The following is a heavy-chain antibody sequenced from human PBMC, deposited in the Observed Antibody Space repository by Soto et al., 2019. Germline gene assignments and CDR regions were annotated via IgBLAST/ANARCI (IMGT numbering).Heavy chain of an antibody. D-gene: IGHD1-20*01. CDR1: GFPFSDHA. J-gene: IGHJ5*02. Sequence: GGSLRLSCAASGFPFSDHAMSWVRQAPGKGLEWVSGISGSGAYIYYADSVKGRFTISRDNSKNMLYLQMNSLRAEDTAVYYCAKDVYKQPPSGWFDPWGQGTPVTAPQ. CDR3: AKDVYKQPPSGWFDP. CDR2: ISGSGAYI. V-gene: IGHV3-23*01.